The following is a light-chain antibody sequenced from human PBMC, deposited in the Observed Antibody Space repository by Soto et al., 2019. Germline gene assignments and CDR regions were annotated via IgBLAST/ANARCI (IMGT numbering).Light chain of an antibody. CDR1: LSLSSY. CDR2: DVS. Sequence: EIVMTQSPATLSVSPGDRATLSCRASLSLSSYLTWYQQKPGQAPRLLFYDVSNRATGVPDRFTSSGSGTDFTLTISSLEPEDFAVYYCQQRGDWPAFGQGTKVEIK. V-gene: IGKV3-11*01. J-gene: IGKJ1*01. CDR3: QQRGDWPA.